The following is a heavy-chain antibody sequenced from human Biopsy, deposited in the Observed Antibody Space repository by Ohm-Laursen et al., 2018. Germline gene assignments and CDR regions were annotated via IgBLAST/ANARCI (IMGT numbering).Heavy chain of an antibody. J-gene: IGHJ1*01. CDR3: ARGSNEYGGLYFPH. V-gene: IGHV4-59*11. D-gene: IGHD4-23*01. Sequence: GTLSLTCTVPGGSFTGHYWSWIRQPPGEGLEWIGHISYTGYTSYNASLKSRVTISVDTSRNHFSLRLTSLAAADTAVYYCARGSNEYGGLYFPHWGQGTLVTVSS. CDR2: ISYTGYT. CDR1: GGSFTGHY.